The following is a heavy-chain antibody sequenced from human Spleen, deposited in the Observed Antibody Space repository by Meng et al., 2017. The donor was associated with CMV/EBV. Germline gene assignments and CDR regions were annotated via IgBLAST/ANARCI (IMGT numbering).Heavy chain of an antibody. V-gene: IGHV4-38-2*02. CDR1: GYTISSGYY. CDR2: IHHSGST. CDR3: ARDRVDIVVVPAAILYNYYYGMDV. D-gene: IGHD2-2*02. Sequence: GSLRLSCAVSGYTISSGYYWGWLRQPPGKGLGGVGSIHHSGSTYYNASLKSRLTIAVDTSKNQLSLNLSSVTAADTAVYYCARDRVDIVVVPAAILYNYYYGMDVWGQGTTVTVSS. J-gene: IGHJ6*02.